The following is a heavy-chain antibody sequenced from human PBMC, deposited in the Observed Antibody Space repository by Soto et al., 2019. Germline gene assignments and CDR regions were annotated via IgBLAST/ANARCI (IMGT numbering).Heavy chain of an antibody. Sequence: SVKVSCKASGGTFSSYTISWVRQAPGQGLEWKGRIIPILSIANYAQKFQGRVTITADKSTSTAYMELSSLRSEDTAVYYCATRRGYCSSTSCYVTYYYYGMDVWGQGTTVTVSS. CDR2: IIPILSIA. D-gene: IGHD2-2*01. CDR1: GGTFSSYT. J-gene: IGHJ6*02. CDR3: ATRRGYCSSTSCYVTYYYYGMDV. V-gene: IGHV1-69*02.